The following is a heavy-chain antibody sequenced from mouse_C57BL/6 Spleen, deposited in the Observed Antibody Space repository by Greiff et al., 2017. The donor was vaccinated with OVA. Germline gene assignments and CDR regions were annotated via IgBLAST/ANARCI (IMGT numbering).Heavy chain of an antibody. CDR3: TRPPGYYGNPYWYFDV. V-gene: IGHV1-15*01. J-gene: IGHJ1*03. Sequence: QVQLQQSGAELVRPGASVTLSCKASGYTFTDYEMHWVKQTPVHGLEWIGAIDPETGGTAYNQKFKGKAILTADKSSSTAYMELRSLTSEDSAVYYCTRPPGYYGNPYWYFDVWGTGTTVTVSS. CDR2: IDPETGGT. CDR1: GYTFTDYE. D-gene: IGHD2-1*01.